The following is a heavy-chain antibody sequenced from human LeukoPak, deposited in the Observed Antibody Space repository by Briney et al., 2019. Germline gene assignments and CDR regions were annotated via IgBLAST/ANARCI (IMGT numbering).Heavy chain of an antibody. CDR2: INPNSGGT. J-gene: IGHJ6*03. V-gene: IGHV1-2*02. Sequence: ASVKVPCKASGYTFTGYCMHWVRQAPGQGLEWMGWINPNSGGTNYAQKFQGRVTMTRDTSISTAYMELSRLRSDDTAVYYCARYTSGRLNPGFYHYYMDVWGKGTTVTVSS. CDR3: ARYTSGRLNPGFYHYYMDV. D-gene: IGHD6-19*01. CDR1: GYTFTGYC.